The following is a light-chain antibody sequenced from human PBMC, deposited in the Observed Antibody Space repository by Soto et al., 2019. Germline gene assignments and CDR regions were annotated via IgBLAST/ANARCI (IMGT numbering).Light chain of an antibody. Sequence: QTVVTQPPSASGTPGQRVTISCSGSSSNIGSNYVYWYRQLPGTAPNVLIYRNDERPSGVPDRFSGSKSGSSASLAISGLPSEDDADYYCSAWDDSLSGPVFGRGTKLTVL. V-gene: IGLV1-47*01. CDR2: RND. CDR3: SAWDDSLSGPV. CDR1: SSNIGSNY. J-gene: IGLJ3*02.